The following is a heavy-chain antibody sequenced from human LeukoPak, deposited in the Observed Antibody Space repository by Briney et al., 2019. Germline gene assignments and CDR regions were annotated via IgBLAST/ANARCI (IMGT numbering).Heavy chain of an antibody. V-gene: IGHV4-39*06. CDR1: GGSISSSRYC. Sequence: SETLSLTCTVSGGSISSSRYCWGWIRQPPGQWLEWMVSYSGSTYYNPSLKSRVTISVDTSKNQLPLKLISVTSAHTAVYHSTRSSHGAGSKHYWVDYWGEGTPLTASS. J-gene: IGHJ4*02. CDR3: TRSSHGAGSKHYWVDY. D-gene: IGHD3-10*01. CDR2: YSGST.